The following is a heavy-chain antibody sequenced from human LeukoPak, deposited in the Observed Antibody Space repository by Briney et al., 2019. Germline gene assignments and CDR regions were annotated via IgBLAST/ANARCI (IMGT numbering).Heavy chain of an antibody. Sequence: SQTLSLTCAISGDSVSSNSAAWNWIRQSPSRGLEWLGRTYYMCNWYNDTAVSVKRRISINLDTSKTQFSLQLKSVTPGDTAVDYCSRVRDYYGSGSYTTFDYWGQGTLVTVSS. J-gene: IGHJ4*02. CDR3: SRVRDYYGSGSYTTFDY. D-gene: IGHD3-10*01. V-gene: IGHV6-1*01. CDR1: GDSVSSNSAA. CDR2: TYYMCNWYN.